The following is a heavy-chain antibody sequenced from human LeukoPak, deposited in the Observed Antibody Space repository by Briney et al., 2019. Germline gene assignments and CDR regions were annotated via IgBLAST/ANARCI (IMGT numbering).Heavy chain of an antibody. Sequence: PGGSLRLSCAASGFTFSSYAMSWVRQAPGKGLEWVSAISGSGGSTYYADSVKGRFTISRDNSKNTLYLQMNSLRAEDTAVYYCARDQGYGSGSWILYYYYGMDVWGQGTTVTVSS. V-gene: IGHV3-23*01. CDR2: ISGSGGST. CDR1: GFTFSSYA. J-gene: IGHJ6*02. D-gene: IGHD3-10*01. CDR3: ARDQGYGSGSWILYYYYGMDV.